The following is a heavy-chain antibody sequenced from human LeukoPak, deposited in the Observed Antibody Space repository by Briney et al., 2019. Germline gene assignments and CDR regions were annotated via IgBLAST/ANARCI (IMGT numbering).Heavy chain of an antibody. V-gene: IGHV3-9*01. CDR2: ISWNSGSI. CDR1: GFTFDDYA. Sequence: GGSLRLSCAASGFTFDDYAMHWVRQAPGKGLEWVSGISWNSGSIGYADSVKGRFTISRDNAKNSLYLQMNSLRAEDTALYYCAKDIGYGDYGWFDPWGQGTLVTASS. CDR3: AKDIGYGDYGWFDP. D-gene: IGHD4-17*01. J-gene: IGHJ5*02.